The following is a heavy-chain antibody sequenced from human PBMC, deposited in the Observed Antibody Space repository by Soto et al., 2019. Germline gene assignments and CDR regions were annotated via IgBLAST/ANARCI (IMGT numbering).Heavy chain of an antibody. CDR2: IYYSGTT. D-gene: IGHD3-10*02. V-gene: IGHV4-39*01. CDR1: GGSISSSSYY. Sequence: SETLSLTCSVSGGSISSSSYYWGWIRQPPGKGLEWIGSIYYSGTTYYNPSLKSRVTISVDTSKNQFSLKLNSVTAADTAVYYCVACSRYQRDQLADWGQGALVTVSS. CDR3: VACSRYQRDQLAD. J-gene: IGHJ1*01.